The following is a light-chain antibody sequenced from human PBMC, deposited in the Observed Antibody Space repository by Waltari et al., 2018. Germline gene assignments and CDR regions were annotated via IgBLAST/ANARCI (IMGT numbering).Light chain of an antibody. J-gene: IGKJ1*01. CDR3: QHYDTYTWT. CDR2: KAS. Sequence: DIQMTQSPSTLSASVGDRVTITCRASQSISDWLAWYQQKPGKAPDLLIYKASSLESGVPSGFSGSGSGTEFTLTISSLQPDDFATYYCQHYDTYTWTFGPGTKVEIK. V-gene: IGKV1-5*03. CDR1: QSISDW.